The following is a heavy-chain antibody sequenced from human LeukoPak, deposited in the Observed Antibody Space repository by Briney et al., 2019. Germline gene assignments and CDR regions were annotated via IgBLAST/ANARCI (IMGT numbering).Heavy chain of an antibody. Sequence: GGSLRLSCAASGFTFSGSAMHWVRQASGKGLEWVGRIRSKANSYATACAASVKGRFTISRDDSKNTAYLQMNSLKTEDTAVYYCTRGIGYSYGIDYWGQGTLVTVSS. D-gene: IGHD5-18*01. CDR3: TRGIGYSYGIDY. CDR1: GFTFSGSA. CDR2: IRSKANSYAT. J-gene: IGHJ4*02. V-gene: IGHV3-73*01.